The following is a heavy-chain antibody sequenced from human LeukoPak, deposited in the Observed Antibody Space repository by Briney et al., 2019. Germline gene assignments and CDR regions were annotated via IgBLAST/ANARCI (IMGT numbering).Heavy chain of an antibody. CDR1: GGSISSYY. J-gene: IGHJ3*02. D-gene: IGHD6-19*01. CDR3: ARDSSGWYDDAFDI. CDR2: IYYSGST. Sequence: SETLSLTCTVSGGSISSYYWSWIRQPPGKGLEWIGYIYYSGSTNYNPSLKSRVAISVDTSKNQFSLKLSSVTAADTAVYYCARDSSGWYDDAFDIWGQGTMVTVSS. V-gene: IGHV4-59*01.